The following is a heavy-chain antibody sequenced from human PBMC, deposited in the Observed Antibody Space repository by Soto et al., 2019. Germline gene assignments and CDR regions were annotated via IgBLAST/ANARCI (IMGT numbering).Heavy chain of an antibody. D-gene: IGHD2-2*01. Sequence: QVQLQESGPGLVKPSQTLSLTCTVSGGSISSGGYYWSWIRQHPGKGLEAIGYLYYSGSTYSNPSLKSRVTISVATSKNQFSLKLSSVTSADTSVYYCARAFLHEFIVVVPAAMPIWFDPWGQGTLVTVSS. CDR3: ARAFLHEFIVVVPAAMPIWFDP. J-gene: IGHJ5*02. V-gene: IGHV4-31*03. CDR1: GGSISSGGYY. CDR2: LYYSGST.